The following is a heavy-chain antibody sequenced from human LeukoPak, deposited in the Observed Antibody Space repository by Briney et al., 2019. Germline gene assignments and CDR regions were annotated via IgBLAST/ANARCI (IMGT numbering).Heavy chain of an antibody. J-gene: IGHJ4*02. Sequence: ASVKDSCKASGYTFTSYGISWVRQAPGQGLEWMGWISAYNGNTNYAQKLQGRVTMTTDTSTSTAYMELRSLRSDDTAVYYCARVDSGSYFLYFDYWGQGTLVTVSS. CDR3: ARVDSGSYFLYFDY. V-gene: IGHV1-18*01. D-gene: IGHD1-26*01. CDR1: GYTFTSYG. CDR2: ISAYNGNT.